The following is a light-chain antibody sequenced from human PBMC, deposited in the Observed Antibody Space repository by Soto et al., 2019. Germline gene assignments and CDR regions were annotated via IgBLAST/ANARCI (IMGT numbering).Light chain of an antibody. J-gene: IGKJ2*01. V-gene: IGKV3-20*01. Sequence: EIVLTQSPGTLSLSPGERATLSCRASQCVSTSYLSWYQQTPGHAPRLLIYGSSSRAAGLPDRFSGSGSGTDFPLTISRLEPEDVAVYYWQQYGSSQYTFGQGTKLEIK. CDR1: QCVSTSY. CDR2: GSS. CDR3: QQYGSSQYT.